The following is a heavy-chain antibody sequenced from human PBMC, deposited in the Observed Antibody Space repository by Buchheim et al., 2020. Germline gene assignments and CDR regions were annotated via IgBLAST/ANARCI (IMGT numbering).Heavy chain of an antibody. CDR2: INTGNGNT. D-gene: IGHD6-19*01. J-gene: IGHJ4*02. CDR3: ARVPGIAVAGDLFDS. Sequence: QVHLVQSGAEVKKPGASVTVSCKATGYTFTSSPMHWVRQAPGRRLEWMGWINTGNGNTTYSQKFQGRVTITRDTSASTAYMELSSLRSEDTATYYCARVPGIAVAGDLFDSWGQGTL. CDR1: GYTFTSSP. V-gene: IGHV1-3*04.